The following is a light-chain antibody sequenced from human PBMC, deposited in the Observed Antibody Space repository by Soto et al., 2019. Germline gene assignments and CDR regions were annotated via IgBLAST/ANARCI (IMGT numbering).Light chain of an antibody. J-gene: IGLJ1*01. CDR3: SSYAGSNNFDV. V-gene: IGLV2-8*01. CDR1: SSDVVGYYY. CDR2: EVF. Sequence: QSALTQPPSASGSPGQSVTISCTGNSSDVVGYYYVSWYQQHPGKAPNLMFYEVFKLLLGVPDRFSGSMFGNTASLTFSGLQAEDEADYYCSSYAGSNNFDVFGTGTKVTV.